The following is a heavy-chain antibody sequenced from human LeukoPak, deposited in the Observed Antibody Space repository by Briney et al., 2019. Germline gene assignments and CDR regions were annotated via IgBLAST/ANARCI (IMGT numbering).Heavy chain of an antibody. CDR2: ISGSGGST. D-gene: IGHD1-26*01. Sequence: PGGSLRLSRAASGFTFSSYAMSWVRQAPGKGLEWVPAISGSGGSTYYADSVKGRFTISRDNSKNTLYLQMNSLRAEDTAVYYCAKAASGSYQEYNWFDPWGQGTLVTVSS. CDR1: GFTFSSYA. J-gene: IGHJ5*02. V-gene: IGHV3-23*01. CDR3: AKAASGSYQEYNWFDP.